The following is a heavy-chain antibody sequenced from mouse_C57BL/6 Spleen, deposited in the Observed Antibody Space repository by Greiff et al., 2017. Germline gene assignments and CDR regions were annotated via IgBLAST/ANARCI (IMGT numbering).Heavy chain of an antibody. D-gene: IGHD1-1*01. Sequence: QVQLQQPGAELVMPGASVKLSCKASGYTFTSYWMHWVKQRPGQGLEWIGEIDPSDSYTNYNQKFKGKSTLTVDKSSSTAYMQLSSLTSEDSAVYYCGRRGYGSSYYFDYWGQGTTLTVSS. V-gene: IGHV1-69*01. CDR3: GRRGYGSSYYFDY. J-gene: IGHJ2*01. CDR1: GYTFTSYW. CDR2: IDPSDSYT.